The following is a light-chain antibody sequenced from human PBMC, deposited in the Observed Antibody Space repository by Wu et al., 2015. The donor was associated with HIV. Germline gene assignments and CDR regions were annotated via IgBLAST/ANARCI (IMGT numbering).Light chain of an antibody. CDR1: QSVSSN. CDR3: QQYGSSPVT. CDR2: GAS. Sequence: EIVMTQSPATLSVSPGERATLSCRASQSVSSNLAWYQQKPGQAPRLLIYGASNRATGIPDRFSGSGSGTDFTLTISRLEPEDFAVYYCQQYGSSPVTFGQGHDWRLN. V-gene: IGKV3-20*01. J-gene: IGKJ5*01.